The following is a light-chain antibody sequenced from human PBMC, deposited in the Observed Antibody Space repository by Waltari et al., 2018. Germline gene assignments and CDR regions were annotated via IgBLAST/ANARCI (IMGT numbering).Light chain of an antibody. CDR3: LLSYNGARGV. CDR1: AGAVTSGHS. J-gene: IGLJ3*02. V-gene: IGLV7-46*01. Sequence: QAVVTQEPSLTVSPGGTVTLTCGSSAGAVTSGHSPFWFQQKPGQAPRTLIYDASRKHSWTPARFSGSLLGGKAALTLSGAQPEDEADYYCLLSYNGARGVFGGGTKLTVL. CDR2: DAS.